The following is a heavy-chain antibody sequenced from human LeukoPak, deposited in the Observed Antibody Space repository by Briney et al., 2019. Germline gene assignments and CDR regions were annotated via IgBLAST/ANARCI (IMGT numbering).Heavy chain of an antibody. D-gene: IGHD3-9*01. Sequence: ASVKVSCKASGYIFTGNYIHWVRQAPGQGLEWLGWINPNTGVTNYAQKFQGRVTVTRDTSIRTAYLELSRLRSDDTAVYYCARGVSSRDILTGYYYWFDPWGQGTLVTVSS. J-gene: IGHJ5*02. CDR1: GYIFTGNY. V-gene: IGHV1-2*02. CDR3: ARGVSSRDILTGYYYWFDP. CDR2: INPNTGVT.